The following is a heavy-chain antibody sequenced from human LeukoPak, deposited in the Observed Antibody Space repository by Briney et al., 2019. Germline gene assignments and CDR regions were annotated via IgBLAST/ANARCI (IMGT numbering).Heavy chain of an antibody. CDR2: ITIDGTST. Sequence: GGSLRLSCAASTGTSRDSWMHWVRQAPGKGLVWVSRITIDGTSTTYADAVKGRFTISRDSATNTLYLQMNSLRAEDTAVYYCTRDRFYAMDAWGQGTTVTVAS. CDR3: TRDRFYAMDA. J-gene: IGHJ6*02. V-gene: IGHV3-74*03. CDR1: TGTSRDSW.